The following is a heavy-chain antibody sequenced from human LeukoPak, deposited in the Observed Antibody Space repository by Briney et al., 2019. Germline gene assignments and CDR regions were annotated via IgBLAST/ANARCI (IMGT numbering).Heavy chain of an antibody. V-gene: IGHV1-8*01. CDR1: GYTFTSYD. D-gene: IGHD6-13*01. CDR2: MNPNSGNT. Sequence: ASVKVSCKASGYTFTSYDINWVRQATGQGLEWMGWMNPNSGNTGYAQKFQGRVTMTRNTSISTAYMELSSLRSEDTAVYYCARDKPLRGAGTEKWFDPWGQGTLVTVSS. CDR3: ARDKPLRGAGTEKWFDP. J-gene: IGHJ5*02.